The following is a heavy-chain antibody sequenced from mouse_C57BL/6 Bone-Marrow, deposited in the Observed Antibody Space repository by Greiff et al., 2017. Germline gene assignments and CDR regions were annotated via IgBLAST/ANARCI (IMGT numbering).Heavy chain of an antibody. D-gene: IGHD4-1*01. CDR1: GFTFSDYG. Sequence: EVQLVESGGGLVKPGASLKLSCAASGFTFSDYGMHWVRQAPEKGLEWVAYISSGSSTIYYADTVKGRFTISRDNAKHTPFLQMTSLRSEDSAVYYCAKLGSYWYFDVWGTGTTVTVSS. V-gene: IGHV5-17*01. CDR2: ISSGSSTI. CDR3: AKLGSYWYFDV. J-gene: IGHJ1*03.